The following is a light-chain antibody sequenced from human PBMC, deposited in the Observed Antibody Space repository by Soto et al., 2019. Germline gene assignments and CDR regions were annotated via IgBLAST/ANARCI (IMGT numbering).Light chain of an antibody. CDR1: QSISSY. V-gene: IGKV1-39*01. Sequence: VQMTLSPSSLSASVGDRVTITCRASQSISSYLNWYQQKPGKXPXXLIYDVSTLQGGVPSRFSGAGSGTEFTLTIRSMEPEYVATYYCQQYYAYYSFGQGTKVDIK. CDR2: DVS. J-gene: IGKJ2*03. CDR3: QQYYAYYS.